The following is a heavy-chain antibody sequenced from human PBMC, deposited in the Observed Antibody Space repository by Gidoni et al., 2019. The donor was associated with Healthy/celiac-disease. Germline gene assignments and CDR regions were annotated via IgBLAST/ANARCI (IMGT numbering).Heavy chain of an antibody. V-gene: IGHV4-39*07. Sequence: QLQLQESGPGLAKPSEPLSLTCPVPGGSIRSSSYYWGWIRQPPGKGLEWLGSIYYSGSTYYNPSLKSRVTISVDTSKNQFSLKLSSVTAADTAVYYCARELKSGYYSSDFDYWGQGTLVTVSS. D-gene: IGHD3-22*01. CDR1: GGSIRSSSYY. CDR2: IYYSGST. CDR3: ARELKSGYYSSDFDY. J-gene: IGHJ4*02.